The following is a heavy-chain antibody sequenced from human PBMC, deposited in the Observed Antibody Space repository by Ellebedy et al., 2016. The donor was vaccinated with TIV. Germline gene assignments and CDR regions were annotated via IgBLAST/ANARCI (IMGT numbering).Heavy chain of an antibody. D-gene: IGHD6-19*01. CDR3: ARGGRIAVAGSDY. J-gene: IGHJ4*02. Sequence: SETLSLXCPVSGGSISSYSWSWIRQLPGKGLEWIGYIYYSGSTNYNPSLKSRVTISVDTSKNQFSLKLSSVTAADTAVYYWARGGRIAVAGSDYWGQGTLVTVSS. CDR1: GGSISSYS. V-gene: IGHV4-59*01. CDR2: IYYSGST.